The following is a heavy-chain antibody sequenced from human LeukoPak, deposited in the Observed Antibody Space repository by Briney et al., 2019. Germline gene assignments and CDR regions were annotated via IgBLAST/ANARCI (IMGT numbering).Heavy chain of an antibody. CDR3: ARSQARLGWFDP. D-gene: IGHD6-19*01. CDR2: INHNGGT. CDR1: GFSFNSYA. V-gene: IGHV4-34*01. J-gene: IGHJ5*02. Sequence: PGGSLRLSCATSGFSFNSYAMSWVRQPPGKGLEWIGEINHNGGTYYKPSLKSRVTILVDTSKNQFSLKLTSVTAADTAVYYCARSQARLGWFDPWGQGALVTVSS.